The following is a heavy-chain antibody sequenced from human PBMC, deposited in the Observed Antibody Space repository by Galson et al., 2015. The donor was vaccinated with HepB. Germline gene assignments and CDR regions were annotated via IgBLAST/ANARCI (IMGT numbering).Heavy chain of an antibody. CDR2: IYPGDSDT. Sequence: QSGAEVKKPGESLKISCKGSGYSFTSYWIGWVRQMPGKGLEWMGIIYPGDSDTRYSPSFQGQVTISVDKSISTAYLQWSSLKASDTAMYYCARQRSPVTIPPQDYGMDVWGQGTTVTVSS. CDR3: ARQRSPVTIPPQDYGMDV. CDR1: GYSFTSYW. D-gene: IGHD3-3*01. V-gene: IGHV5-51*01. J-gene: IGHJ6*02.